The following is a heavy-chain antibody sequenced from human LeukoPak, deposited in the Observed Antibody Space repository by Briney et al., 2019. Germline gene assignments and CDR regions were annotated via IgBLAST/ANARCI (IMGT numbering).Heavy chain of an antibody. CDR2: ISGDGGST. V-gene: IGHV3-43*02. D-gene: IGHD2-2*01. Sequence: PGGSLRLSCAASGFTFDDYAMHWVRQAPGKGLEWVSLISGDGGSTYYADSVKGRFTISRDNSKNSLYLQMNSLRTEDTALYYCAKGPNPYCSSTSCYAPWGQGTLATVSS. J-gene: IGHJ5*02. CDR3: AKGPNPYCSSTSCYAP. CDR1: GFTFDDYA.